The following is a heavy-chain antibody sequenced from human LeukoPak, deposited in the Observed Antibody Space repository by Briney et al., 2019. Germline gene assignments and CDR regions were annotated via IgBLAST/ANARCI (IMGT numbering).Heavy chain of an antibody. Sequence: WGSLRLSCAASGFAFSSFALSWVRQAPGKGLEWGSTIIGSGGNTYYADCVKGRFTISRDNSKNTLYLQMNSLRAEDTAIYYCAKDFLRNMVLGFDYWGQGTLVTVSS. CDR3: AKDFLRNMVLGFDY. CDR1: GFAFSSFA. J-gene: IGHJ4*02. V-gene: IGHV3-23*01. CDR2: IIGSGGNT. D-gene: IGHD3-10*01.